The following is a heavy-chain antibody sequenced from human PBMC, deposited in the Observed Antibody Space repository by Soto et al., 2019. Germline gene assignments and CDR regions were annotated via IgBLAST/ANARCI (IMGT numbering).Heavy chain of an antibody. Sequence: SETLSLTCTVSGGSISSSSYYWGWIRQPPGKGLEWIGSIFYSGSTYYNPSLKSRVTISVDKSKNQFSLKLSSVTAADTAVYYCARDQLEGNWFDPWGQGTLVTVSS. CDR2: IFYSGST. D-gene: IGHD1-1*01. V-gene: IGHV4-39*07. CDR1: GGSISSSSYY. CDR3: ARDQLEGNWFDP. J-gene: IGHJ5*02.